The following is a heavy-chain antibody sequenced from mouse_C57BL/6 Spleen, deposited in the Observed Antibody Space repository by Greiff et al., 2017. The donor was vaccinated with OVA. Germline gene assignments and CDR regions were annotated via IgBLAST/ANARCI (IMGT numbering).Heavy chain of an antibody. CDR3: ARSPTAQATGFAY. CDR2: IDPSDSYT. D-gene: IGHD3-2*02. J-gene: IGHJ3*01. CDR1: GYTFTSYW. Sequence: QVQLQQPGAELVMPGASVKLSCKASGYTFTSYWMHWVKQRPGQGLEWIGEIDPSDSYTNYNQKFKGKSTLTVDKSSSTAYMQLISLTSEDSAVYYCARSPTAQATGFAYWGQGTLVTVSA. V-gene: IGHV1-69*01.